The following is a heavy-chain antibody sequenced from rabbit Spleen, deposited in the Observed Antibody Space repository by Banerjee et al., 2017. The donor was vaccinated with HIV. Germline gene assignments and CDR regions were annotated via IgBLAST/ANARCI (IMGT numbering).Heavy chain of an antibody. J-gene: IGHJ4*01. V-gene: IGHV1S40*01. CDR1: GFTISGNYV. CDR3: ARDPYVYSINNGL. D-gene: IGHD7-1*01. CDR2: IGATTGNT. Sequence: QSLEESGGDLVKPGASLTLTCTASGFTISGNYVMCWVRQAPGKRPEWIACIGATTGNTYYASWAKGRFTISKTSSTTVTLQMTSLTAADTATYFCARDPYVYSINNGLWGQGTLVTVS.